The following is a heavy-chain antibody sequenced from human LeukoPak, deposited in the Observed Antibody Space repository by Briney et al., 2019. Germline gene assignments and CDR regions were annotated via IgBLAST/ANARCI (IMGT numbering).Heavy chain of an antibody. Sequence: GSLRLSCAASGFTFSNYAMNWVRQAPGKGLEWVSLISGSTGSTYYADSVTGRFTISRDNAKNTVYLQMNSLRAEDTAVYYCAKVLGGLWPGIDYWGQGTVVTVSS. V-gene: IGHV3-23*01. CDR3: AKVLGGLWPGIDY. D-gene: IGHD2-15*01. CDR1: GFTFSNYA. CDR2: ISGSTGST. J-gene: IGHJ4*02.